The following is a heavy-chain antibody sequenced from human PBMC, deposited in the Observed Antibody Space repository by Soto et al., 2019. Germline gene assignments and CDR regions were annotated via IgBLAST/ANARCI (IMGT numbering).Heavy chain of an antibody. J-gene: IGHJ4*02. Sequence: QPLSLTCAISGDSVSSNSAAWNWIRQSPSRGLEWLGRTYYRSKWYNDYAVSVKSRITINPDTSKNQFSLQLNSVTPEDTAVYYCARDRPTRTTHNSSSFPNGFDYWGQGTLGTGS. CDR1: GDSVSSNSAA. V-gene: IGHV6-1*01. CDR3: ARDRPTRTTHNSSSFPNGFDY. D-gene: IGHD6-6*01. CDR2: TYYRSKWYN.